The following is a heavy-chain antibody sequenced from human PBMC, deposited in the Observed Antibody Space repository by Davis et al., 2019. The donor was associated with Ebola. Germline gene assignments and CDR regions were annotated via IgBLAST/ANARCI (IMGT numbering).Heavy chain of an antibody. V-gene: IGHV4-59*06. CDR3: ARSYTYYYDSSGYSDAFDI. CDR2: IYYSGST. Sequence: PSETLSLTCTVSGGSISSYYWRWIRQHPGKGLEWIGYIYYSGSTYYNPSLKSRVTISVDTSKNQFSLKLSSVTAADTAVYYCARSYTYYYDSSGYSDAFDIWGQGTMVTVSS. CDR1: GGSISSYY. D-gene: IGHD3-22*01. J-gene: IGHJ3*02.